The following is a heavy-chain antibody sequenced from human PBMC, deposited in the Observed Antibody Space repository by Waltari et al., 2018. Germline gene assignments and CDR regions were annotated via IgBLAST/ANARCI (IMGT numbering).Heavy chain of an antibody. CDR3: ARDSNYDLWSGYYKGYYYYMDV. J-gene: IGHJ6*03. D-gene: IGHD3-3*01. V-gene: IGHV4-59*13. Sequence: QVQLQESGPGLVKPSETLSLTCTVSGGSISSYYWSWIRQPPGKGLGWIGYIFYSGSPHSNPAPESRVTISVDTAKNQVSLKLSSVTAADTAVYYCARDSNYDLWSGYYKGYYYYMDVWGKGTTVTVSS. CDR2: IFYSGSP. CDR1: GGSISSYY.